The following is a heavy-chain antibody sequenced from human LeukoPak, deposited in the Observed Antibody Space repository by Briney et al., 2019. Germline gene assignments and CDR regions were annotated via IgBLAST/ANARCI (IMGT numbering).Heavy chain of an antibody. Sequence: PSETLSLTCTVSGYSISSGYYWGWIRQPPGKGLEWIGSIYHSGSTYYNPSLKSRVTMSVDTSKNQFSLKLSSVTAADTAVYYCARHVVVTAIRMNWFDPWGQGTLVTVSS. V-gene: IGHV4-38-2*02. CDR2: IYHSGST. CDR3: ARHVVVTAIRMNWFDP. D-gene: IGHD2-21*02. J-gene: IGHJ5*02. CDR1: GYSISSGYY.